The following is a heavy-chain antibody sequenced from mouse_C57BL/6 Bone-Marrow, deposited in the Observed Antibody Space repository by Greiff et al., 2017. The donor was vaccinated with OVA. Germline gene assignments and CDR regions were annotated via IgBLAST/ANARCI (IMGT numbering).Heavy chain of an antibody. CDR1: GFSLTSYG. CDR3: ASGGGSRAFAD. D-gene: IGHD1-1*01. V-gene: IGHV2-6*01. CDR2: IWGVGST. Sequence: QVQLQQSGPGLVAPSQSLSITCTVSGFSLTSYGVDWVRQSPGKGLEWLGVIWGVGSTNYNSALKSRLSLSKDNYKSQVFLKMNSLQTDDTAMYYCASGGGSRAFADWGQGTLVTVSA. J-gene: IGHJ3*01.